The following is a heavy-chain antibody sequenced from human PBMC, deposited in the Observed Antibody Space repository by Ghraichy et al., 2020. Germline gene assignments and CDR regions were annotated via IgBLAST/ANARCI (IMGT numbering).Heavy chain of an antibody. V-gene: IGHV4-39*07. J-gene: IGHJ4*02. CDR1: GVSITSSYY. CDR3: ARDRDDSIGRTTYYFDF. D-gene: IGHD3-22*01. CDR2: IYYNGKT. Sequence: SETLSLTCTVSGVSITSSYYWGWVRQPPGKGLEWIGSIYYNGKTFYTPLLKSRVTISVDTSNHQFSMTLSAVTAADTAIYYCARDRDDSIGRTTYYFDFWGQGTLVTVAP.